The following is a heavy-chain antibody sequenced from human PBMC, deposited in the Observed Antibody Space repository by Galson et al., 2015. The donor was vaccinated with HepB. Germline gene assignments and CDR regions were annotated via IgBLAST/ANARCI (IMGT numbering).Heavy chain of an antibody. Sequence: SLRLSCAASGFNVSSNYMSWVRQAPGKGLEWVSGIYSGGTTYYADSVKGRFTISRDNSKNTLYFQMISLRVDDTAVYYCASDGVRDVFEFWGQGTMVAVSS. CDR3: ASDGVRDVFEF. D-gene: IGHD3-3*01. CDR1: GFNVSSNY. V-gene: IGHV3-66*01. CDR2: IYSGGTT. J-gene: IGHJ3*01.